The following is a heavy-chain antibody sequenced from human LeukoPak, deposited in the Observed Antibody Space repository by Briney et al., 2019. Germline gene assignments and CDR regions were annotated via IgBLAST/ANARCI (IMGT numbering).Heavy chain of an antibody. CDR1: GFIFSDFW. CDR2: INEDGSVQ. J-gene: IGHJ4*02. CDR3: ATRESSMARSH. D-gene: IGHD3-10*01. Sequence: PGGSLRLSCVASGFIFSDFWLNGVGRVPGKGREWVANINEDGSVQDYVGSVRGRFTISRDNAKNSLYLHMNSVRVEDTAVYYCATRESSMARSHWGQGTLVTISS. V-gene: IGHV3-7*01.